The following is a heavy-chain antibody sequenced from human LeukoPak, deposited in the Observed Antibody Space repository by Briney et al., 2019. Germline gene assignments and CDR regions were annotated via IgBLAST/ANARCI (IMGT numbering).Heavy chain of an antibody. CDR3: ASTYIYYYDSSGYHTFDC. CDR2: IIPIFGTA. J-gene: IGHJ4*02. Sequence: SVKVSCKASGGTFSSYAISWVRQAPGQGLEWMGRIIPIFGTANYAQKFQGRVTITTDESTSTAYMELSSLRSEDTAVYYCASTYIYYYDSSGYHTFDCWGQGTLVTVSS. V-gene: IGHV1-69*05. D-gene: IGHD3-22*01. CDR1: GGTFSSYA.